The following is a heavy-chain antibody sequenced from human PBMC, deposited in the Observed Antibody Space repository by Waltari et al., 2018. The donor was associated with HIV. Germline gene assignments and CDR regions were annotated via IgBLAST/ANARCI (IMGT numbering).Heavy chain of an antibody. D-gene: IGHD6-19*01. V-gene: IGHV3-7*01. J-gene: IGHJ4*02. CDR3: ARSVAGSFDY. CDR2: IKEDGDEI. Sequence: EVQLVESGGGLVQPGGSLRLSCAVSGFTFSTYWMSWVRQTPGKGLEWVANIKEDGDEIYYVDSVKGRCTISRDNAKNALYLQMNSLRAEDTAVYFCARSVAGSFDYWGQGTLVTVSS. CDR1: GFTFSTYW.